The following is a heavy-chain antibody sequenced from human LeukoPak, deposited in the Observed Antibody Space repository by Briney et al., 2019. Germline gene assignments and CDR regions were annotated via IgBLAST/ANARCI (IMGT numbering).Heavy chain of an antibody. CDR3: VRDLREADH. Sequence: HPGGPLRLPCVASVLTFNPYCMHWLRQAPEKALEWVSHISPDGCVMNHAVSVKGRFTHSRDNGKNTVFLQMNSLRVDDTAVYYCVRDLREADHWGLGTLVTVSS. CDR2: ISPDGCVM. J-gene: IGHJ4*02. D-gene: IGHD3-10*01. CDR1: VLTFNPYC. V-gene: IGHV3-74*01.